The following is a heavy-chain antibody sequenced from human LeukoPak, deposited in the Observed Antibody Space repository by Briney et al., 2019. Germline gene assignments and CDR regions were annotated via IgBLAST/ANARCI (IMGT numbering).Heavy chain of an antibody. D-gene: IGHD3-16*01. CDR2: ISSSGSTI. CDR1: GFTFSSYQ. J-gene: IGHJ6*03. Sequence: GGSLRLSCAASGFTFSSYQMNWVRQAPGKGLEWVSYISSSGSTIYYADSVKGRFTISRDNAKNTLYLQMNSLRAEDTAVYYCARDYVYYYYMDVWGKGTTVTVSS. CDR3: ARDYVYYYYMDV. V-gene: IGHV3-48*03.